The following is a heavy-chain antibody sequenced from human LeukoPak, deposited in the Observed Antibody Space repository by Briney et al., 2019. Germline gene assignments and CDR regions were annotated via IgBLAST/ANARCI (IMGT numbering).Heavy chain of an antibody. CDR3: ARHNHDWGWDF. J-gene: IGHJ4*02. CDR2: IWPDGTIQ. Sequence: PGRSLRLSCAASGFIFSYYGMHWVRQAPGKGLEWLAVIWPDGTIQYYADPVKGRFTISRDNSKNTLYLQLTGLRADDSAVYYCARHNHDWGWDFWGQRAQVTVSS. V-gene: IGHV3-33*01. CDR1: GFIFSYYG. D-gene: IGHD2-8*02.